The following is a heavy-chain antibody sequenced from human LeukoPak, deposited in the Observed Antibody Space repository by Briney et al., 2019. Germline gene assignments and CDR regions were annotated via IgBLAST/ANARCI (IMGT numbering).Heavy chain of an antibody. CDR3: ARNYYDSSAYYYFDY. Sequence: GGSLRLSCSASGFTFSSYAMSWVRQAPGKGLEWVSVISGSGGSIYYADSVKGRFTISRDNSKNTLYLQMNSLRAEDTAVYYCARNYYDSSAYYYFDYWGQGTLVTVSS. CDR1: GFTFSSYA. D-gene: IGHD3-22*01. CDR2: ISGSGGSI. J-gene: IGHJ4*02. V-gene: IGHV3-23*01.